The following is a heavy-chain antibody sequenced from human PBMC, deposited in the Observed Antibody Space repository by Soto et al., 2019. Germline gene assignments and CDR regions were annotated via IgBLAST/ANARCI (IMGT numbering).Heavy chain of an antibody. J-gene: IGHJ4*02. CDR3: ARRGSGSYYDY. Sequence: EVQLLESGGGLVQPGGALRLSCAASGFTFSSYAMRWVRQAPGKGLEWVSAISGSGGSTYYADSVKGRFTISRDNSKNTLYLQMNSLRAEDTAVYYCARRGSGSYYDYWGQGTLVTVSS. CDR2: ISGSGGST. CDR1: GFTFSSYA. D-gene: IGHD1-26*01. V-gene: IGHV3-23*01.